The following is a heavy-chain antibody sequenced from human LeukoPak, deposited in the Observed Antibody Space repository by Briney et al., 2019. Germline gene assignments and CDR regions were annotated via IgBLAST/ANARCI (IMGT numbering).Heavy chain of an antibody. Sequence: GGSLRLSCAASGFTFSSYSMNWVRQAPGKGLEWVSYISSSSSTIYYADSAKGRFTISRDNAKNSLYLQMNSLRAEDTAVYYCASSATENGMDVWGQGTTVTVSS. CDR3: ASSATENGMDV. J-gene: IGHJ6*02. V-gene: IGHV3-48*04. CDR1: GFTFSSYS. D-gene: IGHD5-12*01. CDR2: ISSSSSTI.